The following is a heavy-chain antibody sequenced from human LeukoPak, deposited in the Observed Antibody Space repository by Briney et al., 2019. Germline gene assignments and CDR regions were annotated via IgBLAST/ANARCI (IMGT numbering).Heavy chain of an antibody. CDR1: GGSISSSSYY. D-gene: IGHD4-23*01. CDR2: IYYSGST. V-gene: IGHV4-39*07. CDR3: ARDWAHYGGNSGLDY. J-gene: IGHJ4*02. Sequence: PSETLSLTCTVSGGSISSSSYYWGWIRQPPGKGLEWIGSIYYSGSTYYNPSLKSRVTISVDTSKNQFSLKLSSVTAADTAVYYCARDWAHYGGNSGLDYWGQGTLVTVSS.